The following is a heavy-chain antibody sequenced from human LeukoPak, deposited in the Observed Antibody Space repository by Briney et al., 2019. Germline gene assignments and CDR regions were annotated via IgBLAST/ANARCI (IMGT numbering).Heavy chain of an antibody. CDR3: ARPWSSSGNQEPFNYYYYGMDV. J-gene: IGHJ6*02. V-gene: IGHV3-53*01. CDR1: GFTFSSYA. D-gene: IGHD6-13*01. Sequence: PGGSLRLSCAASGFTFSSYAMSWVRQAPGKGLEWVSVIYSGGRTYYADSVKGRFTISRDNSKNTLYLQMNSLRAEDTAVYYCARPWSSSGNQEPFNYYYYGMDVWGQGTTVTVSS. CDR2: IYSGGRT.